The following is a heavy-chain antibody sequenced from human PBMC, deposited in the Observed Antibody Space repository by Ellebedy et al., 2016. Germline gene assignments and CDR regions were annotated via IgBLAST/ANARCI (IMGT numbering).Heavy chain of an antibody. Sequence: SETLSLTCTVSGGSMTGIHYYWGWIRQPPGKGLEWIGSVYYIGSTVYNPSLKSQITMSVDTSNNQFSVHLRSVTAADTAVYYCARNATGWYFDYWGQGALVTVSS. D-gene: IGHD6-19*01. J-gene: IGHJ4*01. V-gene: IGHV4-39*01. CDR1: GGSMTGIHYY. CDR2: VYYIGST. CDR3: ARNATGWYFDY.